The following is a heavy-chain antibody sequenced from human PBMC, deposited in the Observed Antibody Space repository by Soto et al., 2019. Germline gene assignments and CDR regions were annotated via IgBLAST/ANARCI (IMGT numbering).Heavy chain of an antibody. CDR3: ARAAEYYYYGMDV. CDR2: IYYSGST. J-gene: IGHJ6*02. CDR1: GGSIGSGGYY. Sequence: SETLSLTCTVSGGSIGSGGYYWSWIRQHPGKGLEWIGYIYYSGSTYYNPSLKSRVTISVDTSKNQFSLKLSSVTAADTAVYYCARAAEYYYYGMDVWGQGTTVTVSS. D-gene: IGHD6-25*01. V-gene: IGHV4-31*03.